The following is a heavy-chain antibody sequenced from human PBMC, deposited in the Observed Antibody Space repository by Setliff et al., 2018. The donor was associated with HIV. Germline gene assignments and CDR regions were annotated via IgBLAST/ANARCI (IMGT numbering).Heavy chain of an antibody. J-gene: IGHJ4*02. Sequence: PSETLSLTCTVPGGSINRSNYYWGWSRQPPGKGLAWIGTISYTGSTYYDPSLKSRVTISLATSKNQVFLKLSSVTAPDTAIYYCSRQTWEYYDTLTGYYRSPKNFDSWGQGTLVTVSS. CDR2: ISYTGST. CDR3: SRQTWEYYDTLTGYYRSPKNFDS. CDR1: GGSINRSNYY. V-gene: IGHV4-39*01. D-gene: IGHD3-9*01.